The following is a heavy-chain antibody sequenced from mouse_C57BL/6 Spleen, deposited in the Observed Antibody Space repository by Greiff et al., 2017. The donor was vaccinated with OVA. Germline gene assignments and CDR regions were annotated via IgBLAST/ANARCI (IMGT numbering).Heavy chain of an antibody. CDR3: ALITTVVATDYAMDD. CDR2: IDPSDSET. Sequence: VKLQQPGAELVRPGSSVKLSCKASGYTFTSYWMHWVKQRPIQGLEWIGNIDPSDSETHYNQKFKDKATLTVDKSSSTAYMQLSSLTSEDSAVYYCALITTVVATDYAMDDWGQGTSVTVSS. D-gene: IGHD1-1*01. J-gene: IGHJ4*01. V-gene: IGHV1-52*01. CDR1: GYTFTSYW.